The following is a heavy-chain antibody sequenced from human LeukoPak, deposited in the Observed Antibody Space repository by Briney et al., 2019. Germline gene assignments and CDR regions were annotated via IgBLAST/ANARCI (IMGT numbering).Heavy chain of an antibody. D-gene: IGHD3-10*01. CDR1: GFTVSSNY. CDR2: IYSGGST. J-gene: IGHJ4*02. V-gene: IGHV3-66*01. Sequence: GGSLRLSCAASGFTVSSNYMSWVRQAPGKGLEWVSVIYSGGSTYYADSVKGRFTISRDNSKNTLYLQMNSLRAEDTAVYYCARSGYYGSGSYDYFDYWGQGTLVTVSP. CDR3: ARSGYYGSGSYDYFDY.